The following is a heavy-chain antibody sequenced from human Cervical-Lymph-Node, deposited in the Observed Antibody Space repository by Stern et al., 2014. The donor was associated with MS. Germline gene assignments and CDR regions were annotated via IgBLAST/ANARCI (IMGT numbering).Heavy chain of an antibody. V-gene: IGHV3-7*01. Sequence: EVQLVESGGGLVQPGGSLRLSCRASGFTFSFYWMDWVRQVPGKGLEWVANIKQDGSETYYVDSVKGRFTISRDNAKNSLYLQMNSLRAEDTAVYYCARSSIYNYGWYYFNYWGQGSLVTVSS. J-gene: IGHJ4*02. CDR3: ARSSIYNYGWYYFNY. CDR1: GFTFSFYW. D-gene: IGHD5-24*01. CDR2: IKQDGSET.